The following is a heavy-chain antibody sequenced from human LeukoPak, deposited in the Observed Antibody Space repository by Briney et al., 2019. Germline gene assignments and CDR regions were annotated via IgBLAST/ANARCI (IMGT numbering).Heavy chain of an antibody. CDR1: GGSFSGYY. D-gene: IGHD6-19*01. CDR2: INHSGST. V-gene: IGHV4-34*01. CDR3: ASLNSGWYHDY. Sequence: SETLSLTCAVYGGSFSGYYWGWIRQPPGKGLEWIGEINHSGSTNYNPSLKSRVTISVDTSKNQFSLKLSSVTAADTAVYYCASLNSGWYHDYWGQGTLVTVSS. J-gene: IGHJ4*02.